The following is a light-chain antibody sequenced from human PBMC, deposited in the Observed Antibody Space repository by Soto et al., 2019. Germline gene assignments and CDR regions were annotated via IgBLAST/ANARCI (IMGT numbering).Light chain of an antibody. CDR2: LGS. CDR3: MQALQTPIT. Sequence: DIVMTQSPLSLPVTPGEPASISCRSSQSLLHSNGYNYLDWYLQKPGQSPQLLIYLGSNRASGVPDRFSGSGSGTDFTLKISRVEAEDVGVYYCMQALQTPITFGHGTRLEI. V-gene: IGKV2-28*01. CDR1: QSLLHSNGYNY. J-gene: IGKJ5*01.